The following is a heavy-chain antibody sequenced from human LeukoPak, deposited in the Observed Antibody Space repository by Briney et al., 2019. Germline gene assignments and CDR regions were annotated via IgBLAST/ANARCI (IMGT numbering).Heavy chain of an antibody. J-gene: IGHJ6*02. CDR2: ISYDGSNK. CDR1: GFTFSSYG. Sequence: GRSLRLSCAASGFTFSSYGMHWVRQAPGKGLEWVAVISYDGSNKYYADSVKGRFTISRDNSKNTLYLQMNSLRAEDTAVYYCAKDIVVVVAATRNYYYYGMDVWGQGTTVTVSS. CDR3: AKDIVVVVAATRNYYYYGMDV. V-gene: IGHV3-30*18. D-gene: IGHD2-15*01.